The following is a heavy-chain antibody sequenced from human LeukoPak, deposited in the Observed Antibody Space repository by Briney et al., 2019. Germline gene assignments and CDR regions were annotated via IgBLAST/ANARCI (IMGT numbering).Heavy chain of an antibody. D-gene: IGHD3-3*01. CDR1: GGSFSGYY. J-gene: IGHJ4*02. Sequence: TSETLSLTCAVYGGSFSGYYWSWIRQPPGKGLEWIGEINHSGSTNYNPSLKSRVTISVDTSKNQFSLKPSSVTAADTAVYYCARRPYDFWSGYYTEIDYWGQGTLVTVSS. CDR2: INHSGST. CDR3: ARRPYDFWSGYYTEIDY. V-gene: IGHV4-34*01.